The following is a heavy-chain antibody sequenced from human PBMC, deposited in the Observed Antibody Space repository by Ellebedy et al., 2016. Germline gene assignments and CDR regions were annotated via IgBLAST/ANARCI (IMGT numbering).Heavy chain of an antibody. D-gene: IGHD1-1*01. J-gene: IGHJ5*02. CDR1: GGSFSGYY. CDR2: IYYSGST. Sequence: SETLSLTCAVYGGSFSGYYWSWIRQPPGKGLEWIGYIYYSGSTNYNPSLKSRVTISVDTSKNQFSLKLSSVTAADTAVYYCARHVRSLTSTGTTYSWFDPWGQGTLVTVPS. CDR3: ARHVRSLTSTGTTYSWFDP. V-gene: IGHV4-59*08.